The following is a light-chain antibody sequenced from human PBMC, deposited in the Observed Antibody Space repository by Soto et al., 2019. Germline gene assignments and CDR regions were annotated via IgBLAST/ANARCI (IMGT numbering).Light chain of an antibody. V-gene: IGLV1-51*01. CDR2: DDN. CDR3: GALDDSLNVYV. J-gene: IGLJ1*01. CDR1: SSNLAYNS. Sequence: QSALTQPPSVSAAPGQDVTISCSGSSSNLAYNSLSWYQQLPGTAPKLLIYDDNKRPSGIPARFSGSKSGTSATLGITGLETGDEADYYCGALDDSLNVYVFGSGTKVTVL.